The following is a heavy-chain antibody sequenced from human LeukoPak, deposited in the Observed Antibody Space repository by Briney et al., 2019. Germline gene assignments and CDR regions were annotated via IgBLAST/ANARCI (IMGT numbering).Heavy chain of an antibody. Sequence: HPGGSLILSCAASGFTVSSNYMNWVRQAPGKGLEWVSLIYSGSTTNYADSVKGRFTISRDNSKNTLYLQMNSLRVEDTAVYYCAKGPRPGSSGYPNLDRWGQGTLVTVSS. CDR1: GFTVSSNY. CDR2: IYSGSTT. V-gene: IGHV3-53*01. D-gene: IGHD3-22*01. J-gene: IGHJ5*02. CDR3: AKGPRPGSSGYPNLDR.